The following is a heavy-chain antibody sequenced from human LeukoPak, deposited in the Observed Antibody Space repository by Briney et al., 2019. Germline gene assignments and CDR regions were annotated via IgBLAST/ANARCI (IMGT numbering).Heavy chain of an antibody. CDR1: GFTFSSYA. CDR2: ISGSGGST. CDR3: AKDGLGEQQLAHFDY. J-gene: IGHJ4*02. V-gene: IGHV3-23*01. Sequence: GGSLRLSCAASGFTFSSYAMSWVRQAPGKGMEWVSAISGSGGSTYYADSVKGRFTNSRDNSKNTLYLQMNSLRAEDTAVYYCAKDGLGEQQLAHFDYWGQGTLVTVSS. D-gene: IGHD6-13*01.